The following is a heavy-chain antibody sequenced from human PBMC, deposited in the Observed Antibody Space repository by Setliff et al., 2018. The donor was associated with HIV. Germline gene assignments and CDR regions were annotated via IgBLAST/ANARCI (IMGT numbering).Heavy chain of an antibody. V-gene: IGHV3-48*01. CDR3: ARDREYYDSSGPYYFDY. D-gene: IGHD3-22*01. CDR1: GFTFSSYA. J-gene: IGHJ4*02. Sequence: GGSLRLSCAASGFTFSSYAMNWVRQTPGKGLEWVSGISAGGGTIYYADSVKGRFTISRDNAKNSLYLQMNSLRAEDTAVYYCARDREYYDSSGPYYFDYWGQGTLVTVSS. CDR2: ISAGGGTI.